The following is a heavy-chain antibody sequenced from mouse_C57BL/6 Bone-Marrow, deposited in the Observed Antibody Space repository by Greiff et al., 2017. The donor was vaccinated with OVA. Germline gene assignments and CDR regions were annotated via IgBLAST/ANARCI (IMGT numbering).Heavy chain of an antibody. V-gene: IGHV1-72*01. CDR1: GYTFTSYW. CDR3: ARYGYGSSYPFYAMDY. Sequence: QVQLQQPGTELVKPGASVKLSCKASGYTFTSYWMHWVKQRPGRGLEWIGRIDPNSGGTKYNEKFKSKATLTVDKPSSKAYMQLSSLTSEDSAVYYCARYGYGSSYPFYAMDYWGQGTSVTVSS. CDR2: IDPNSGGT. D-gene: IGHD1-1*01. J-gene: IGHJ4*01.